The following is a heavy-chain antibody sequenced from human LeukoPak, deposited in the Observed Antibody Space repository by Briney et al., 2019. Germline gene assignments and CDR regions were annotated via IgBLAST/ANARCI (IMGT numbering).Heavy chain of an antibody. D-gene: IGHD6-13*01. CDR1: GFTFSSHW. J-gene: IGHJ6*04. CDR3: ARATGLNRWYYYYGLDV. Sequence: GGSLRLSCAASGFTFSSHWMNWVRQAPGKGLEWVANINEDGSRKYYVDSVKGRFTISRDNAQNSLYLQMNSLRGEDTAVYYCARATGLNRWYYYYGLDVWGKGTTVTVSS. V-gene: IGHV3-7*03. CDR2: INEDGSRK.